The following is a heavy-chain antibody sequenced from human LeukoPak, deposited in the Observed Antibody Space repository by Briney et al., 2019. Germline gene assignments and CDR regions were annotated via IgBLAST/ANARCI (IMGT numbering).Heavy chain of an antibody. Sequence: ASVKVSCKASGYTFTSYDINWVRQATGQGLEWMGWMNPNSGNTGYAQKFQGRVTMTRNTSISTAYMELSSLRSEDTAVYYCAMRDYDILTGYYTWGQGTLVTVSS. V-gene: IGHV1-8*01. CDR3: AMRDYDILTGYYT. CDR2: MNPNSGNT. CDR1: GYTFTSYD. D-gene: IGHD3-9*01. J-gene: IGHJ4*02.